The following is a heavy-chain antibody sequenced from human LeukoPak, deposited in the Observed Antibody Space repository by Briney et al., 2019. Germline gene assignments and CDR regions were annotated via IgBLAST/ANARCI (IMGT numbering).Heavy chain of an antibody. V-gene: IGHV3-30*04. Sequence: GGSLTLSCGASGRMFITYNMNWVRQAPGKGLEWVSMISADESDVTYTDSVKGRFTTSRDNSKNILYLQMTSLRPEDTALYYRVSQNGHTFVDAFDIWGQGTMVIVSS. CDR1: GRMFITYN. CDR2: ISADESDV. CDR3: VSQNGHTFVDAFDI. J-gene: IGHJ3*02. D-gene: IGHD5-24*01.